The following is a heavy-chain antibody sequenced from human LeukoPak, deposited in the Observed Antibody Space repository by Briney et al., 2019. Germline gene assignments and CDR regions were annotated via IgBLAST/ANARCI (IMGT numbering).Heavy chain of an antibody. V-gene: IGHV3-30*18. Sequence: GRSLRLSCAASGFTFRSYDMHWVRQVPGKGLEWVAVISSDGNKKYYADSVKGRFTISRDNSKNTLSLQMNSLRVEDTAVYSCAKEADLWSPFDYWGQGTLVTVSS. J-gene: IGHJ4*02. CDR3: AKEADLWSPFDY. CDR1: GFTFRSYD. CDR2: ISSDGNKK. D-gene: IGHD3-10*01.